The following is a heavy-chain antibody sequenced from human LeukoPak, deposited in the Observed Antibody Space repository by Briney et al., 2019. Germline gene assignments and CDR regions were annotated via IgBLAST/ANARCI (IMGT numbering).Heavy chain of an antibody. CDR1: GGSFSGYY. CDR3: AREDGGYGGTGVDY. CDR2: INHSGST. J-gene: IGHJ4*02. D-gene: IGHD4-23*01. V-gene: IGHV4-34*01. Sequence: SETLSLTCAVYGGSFSGYYWSWIRQPPGKGLEWIGEINHSGSTNYNPSLKSRVTISVDTSKNQFSLKLSSVTAADTAVYYCAREDGGYGGTGVDYWGQGTLVTVSS.